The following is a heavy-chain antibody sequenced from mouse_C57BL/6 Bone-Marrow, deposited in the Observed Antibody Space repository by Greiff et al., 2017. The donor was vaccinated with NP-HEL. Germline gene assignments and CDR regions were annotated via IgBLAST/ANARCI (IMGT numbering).Heavy chain of an antibody. Sequence: EVKLVESGGGLVQPGGSLKLSCAASGFTFSDYYMYWVRQTPEKRLEWVAYISNGGGSTYYLDTVKGRFTISRDNAKNTLYLQMSRLKSEDTAMYYCARPPYDYDGAWFAYWGQGTLVTVSA. CDR2: ISNGGGST. V-gene: IGHV5-12*01. CDR1: GFTFSDYY. D-gene: IGHD2-4*01. J-gene: IGHJ3*01. CDR3: ARPPYDYDGAWFAY.